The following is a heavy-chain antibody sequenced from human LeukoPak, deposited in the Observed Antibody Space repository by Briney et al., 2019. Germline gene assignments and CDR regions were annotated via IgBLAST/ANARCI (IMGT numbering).Heavy chain of an antibody. CDR1: GGSISSYY. CDR2: IYTSGRT. V-gene: IGHV4-4*07. J-gene: IGHJ3*02. CDR3: ARRGKDYYDSSGYYRGAFDI. D-gene: IGHD3-22*01. Sequence: SETLSLTCTVSGGSISSYYWSWIRQPAGKGLEWIGRIYTSGRTNYNPSLKSRVTISVDTSKNQFSLKLSSVTAADTAVYYCARRGKDYYDSSGYYRGAFDIWGQGTMVTVSS.